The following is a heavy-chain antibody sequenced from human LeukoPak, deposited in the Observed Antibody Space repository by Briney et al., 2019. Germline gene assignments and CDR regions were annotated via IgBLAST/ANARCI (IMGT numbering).Heavy chain of an antibody. CDR1: GYTFTSYC. J-gene: IGHJ4*02. Sequence: ASVKVSCKASGYTFTSYCMHWVRQAPGQGLEWMGWINPNSGGANYAQKFQGRVTMTRDTSISTAYMELSRLRSDDTAVYYCALFGELTYGFDYWGQGTLVTVSS. CDR3: ALFGELTYGFDY. D-gene: IGHD3-10*02. V-gene: IGHV1-2*02. CDR2: INPNSGGA.